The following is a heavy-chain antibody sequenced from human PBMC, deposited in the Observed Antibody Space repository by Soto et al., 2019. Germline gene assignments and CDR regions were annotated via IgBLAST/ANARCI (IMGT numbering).Heavy chain of an antibody. CDR1: GFTFSSYG. CDR2: ISYDGSNK. Sequence: QVQLVESGGGVVQPGRSLRLSCAASGFTFSSYGMHWVRQAPGKGLEWVAVISYDGSNKYYADSVKGRFTISRDNSKNTLYLQMNSLRAEDTAVYYCAKEGHVWSGYYTRNYFDYWGEGTLVTVSS. V-gene: IGHV3-30*18. CDR3: AKEGHVWSGYYTRNYFDY. J-gene: IGHJ4*02. D-gene: IGHD3-3*02.